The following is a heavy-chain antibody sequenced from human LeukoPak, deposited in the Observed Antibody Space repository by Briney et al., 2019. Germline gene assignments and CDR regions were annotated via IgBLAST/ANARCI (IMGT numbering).Heavy chain of an antibody. Sequence: SETLSLTCTVSGYSISSGCYWGWIRQPPGKGLEWIGSIYHSGSTYYNPSLKSRVTISVDTSKNQFSLKLSSVTAADTAVYYCARAVGLGWPDDWGQGTRVTVSS. V-gene: IGHV4-38-2*02. CDR2: IYHSGST. J-gene: IGHJ4*02. D-gene: IGHD6-19*01. CDR3: ARAVGLGWPDD. CDR1: GYSISSGCY.